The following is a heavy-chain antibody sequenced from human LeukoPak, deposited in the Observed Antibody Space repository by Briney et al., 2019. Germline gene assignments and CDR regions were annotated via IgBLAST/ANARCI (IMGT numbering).Heavy chain of an antibody. D-gene: IGHD3-10*01. V-gene: IGHV4-34*01. CDR2: INHSGST. CDR3: ARGRGYYYGSGTSTWFDP. Sequence: PSETLSLTCAAYGGSFSGYYWSWIRQPPGKGLEWIGEINHSGSTNYNPSLKSRVTISVDTSKNQFSLKLSSVTAADTAVYYCARGRGYYYGSGTSTWFDPWGQGTLVTVSS. CDR1: GGSFSGYY. J-gene: IGHJ5*02.